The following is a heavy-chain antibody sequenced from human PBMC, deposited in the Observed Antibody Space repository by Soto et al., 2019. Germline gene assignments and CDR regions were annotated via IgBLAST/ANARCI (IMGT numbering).Heavy chain of an antibody. CDR1: GGSISSGGYS. CDR2: IYHSGST. V-gene: IGHV4-30-2*01. D-gene: IGHD3-22*01. J-gene: IGHJ1*01. Sequence: SETLSLTCAVSGGSISSGGYSWSWIRQPPGKGLEWIGYIYHSGSTYYNTSLKSRVTISVDRSKNQFSLKLSSVTAADTAVYYCASINNYYDSSGYYSEYFQHWGQGTLVTVSS. CDR3: ASINNYYDSSGYYSEYFQH.